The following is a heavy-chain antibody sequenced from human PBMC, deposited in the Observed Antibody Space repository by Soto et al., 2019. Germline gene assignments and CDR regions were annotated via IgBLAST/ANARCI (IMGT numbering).Heavy chain of an antibody. CDR3: ARDGYVHSSGWNYFDY. V-gene: IGHV6-1*01. CDR2: TYYRSKWYN. J-gene: IGHJ4*02. Sequence: PSQTLSLTCAISGDSVSSNSAAWNWIRQSPSRGLEWLGRTYYRSKWYNDYAVSVKSRITINPDTSKNQFSLQLNSVTPEDTAVNYCARDGYVHSSGWNYFDYWGQGTLVTVSS. D-gene: IGHD6-19*01. CDR1: GDSVSSNSAA.